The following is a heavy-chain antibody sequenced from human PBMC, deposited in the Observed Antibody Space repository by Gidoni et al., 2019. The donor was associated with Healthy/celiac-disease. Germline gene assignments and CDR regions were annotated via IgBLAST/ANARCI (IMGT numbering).Heavy chain of an antibody. CDR3: ARHCSSTGPDNWFDP. D-gene: IGHD2-2*01. V-gene: IGHV4-39*01. CDR1: GGSISSSSYY. J-gene: IGHJ5*02. Sequence: QLQLQASGPGLVKPSETLSLTCTVPGGSISSSSYYWGGIRQPPGKGLEWIGSIYYSGSTYYNPSLKSRVTISVDTSKNQFSLKLSSVTAADTAVYYCARHCSSTGPDNWFDPWGQGTLVTVSS. CDR2: IYYSGST.